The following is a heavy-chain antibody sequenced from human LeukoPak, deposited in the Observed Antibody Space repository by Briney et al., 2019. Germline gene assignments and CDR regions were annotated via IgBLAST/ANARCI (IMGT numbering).Heavy chain of an antibody. Sequence: ASVKVSCKASGYTFTSYDINWVRQATGQGLEWMGWMNPNSGNTGYAQKFQGRVTMTRNTSISTAYMELSSLRSEDTAVYYCARGLTYDILTGKPTDYWGQGTLVTVSS. D-gene: IGHD3-9*01. CDR1: GYTFTSYD. CDR3: ARGLTYDILTGKPTDY. CDR2: MNPNSGNT. V-gene: IGHV1-8*01. J-gene: IGHJ4*02.